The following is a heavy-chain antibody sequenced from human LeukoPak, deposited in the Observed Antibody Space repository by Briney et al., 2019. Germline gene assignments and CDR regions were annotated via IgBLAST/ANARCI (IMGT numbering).Heavy chain of an antibody. J-gene: IGHJ3*01. Sequence: GGSLRLSCAASGFTFSSYAMSWVRQAPGRGLEWVSTISSSGGTTYYADSVKGRFTISRDNSKNTLYLQMNSLRAEDTAVYYCARGISAVVPRAFDLWGQGTMVTVSS. CDR3: ARGISAVVPRAFDL. V-gene: IGHV3-23*01. CDR2: ISSSGGTT. CDR1: GFTFSSYA. D-gene: IGHD2-15*01.